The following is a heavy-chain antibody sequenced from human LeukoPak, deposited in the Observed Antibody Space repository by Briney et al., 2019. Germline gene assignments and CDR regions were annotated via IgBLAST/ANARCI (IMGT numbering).Heavy chain of an antibody. D-gene: IGHD3-10*01. CDR1: GGSFSGYY. CDR3: TRANGYGLNY. CDR2: IYYSGNT. Sequence: SETLSLTCAVYGGSFSGYYWSWIRQAPGKGLEWIGSIYYSGNTYYNSSLKSRVTISRDTSKKQFTLNLFSVTAADTAMYYCTRANGYGLNYWGQGTLVTVSS. V-gene: IGHV4-34*01. J-gene: IGHJ4*02.